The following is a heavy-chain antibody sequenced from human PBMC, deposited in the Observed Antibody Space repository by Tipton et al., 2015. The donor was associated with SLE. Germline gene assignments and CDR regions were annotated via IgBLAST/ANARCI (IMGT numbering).Heavy chain of an antibody. V-gene: IGHV4-34*01. CDR3: ARKDTTMVWGDYYYGMDV. J-gene: IGHJ6*02. D-gene: IGHD5-18*01. Sequence: TLSLTCAVYGGSFSGYSWNWIRQPPGKGLEWIGEINHSGSTNYNPSLKSRVSISVDTSKNQFSLKLSSVTAADTVVYYCARKDTTMVWGDYYYGMDVWDQGP. CDR1: GGSFSGYS. CDR2: INHSGST.